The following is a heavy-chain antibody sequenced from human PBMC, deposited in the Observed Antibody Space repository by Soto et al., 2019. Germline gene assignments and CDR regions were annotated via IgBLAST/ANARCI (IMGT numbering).Heavy chain of an antibody. J-gene: IGHJ6*03. CDR1: GFTFSSYS. V-gene: IGHV3-48*04. CDR2: ISSSGSTI. Sequence: GGSLRLSCAASGFTFSSYSMNWVRQAPGKGLEWVSYISSSGSTIYYADSVKGRFTISRDNAKHSLYLQMNSLRAEDTAVYYCASACSGGSCYSYYYYYYMDVWGKGTTVTVSS. CDR3: ASACSGGSCYSYYYYYYMDV. D-gene: IGHD2-15*01.